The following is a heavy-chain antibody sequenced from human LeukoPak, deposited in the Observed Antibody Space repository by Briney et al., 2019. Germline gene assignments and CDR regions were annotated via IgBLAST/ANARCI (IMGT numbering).Heavy chain of an antibody. CDR2: IYHSGST. J-gene: IGHJ4*02. CDR3: ARDHGDDIDY. V-gene: IGHV4-38-2*02. CDR1: GCSISSGYY. D-gene: IGHD4-17*01. Sequence: SETLSLTCTVSGCSISSGYYWGWIRQPPGKGLEWIGSIYHSGSTYYNPSLKSRVTISVDTSKNQFSLKLSSVTAADTAVYYCARDHGDDIDYWGQGTLVTVSS.